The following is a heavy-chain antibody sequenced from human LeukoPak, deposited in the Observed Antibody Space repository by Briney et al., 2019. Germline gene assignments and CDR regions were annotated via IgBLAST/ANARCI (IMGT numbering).Heavy chain of an antibody. CDR2: IYHSGST. Sequence: SETLSLTCAVSGYSISSGYYWGWIRQPPGKGLEWIGSIYHSGSTYYNPSLKSRVTISVDTSKNQFSLKLSSVTAADTAVYYCARPWGSDFDFDYLGQGTLVTVSS. J-gene: IGHJ4*02. V-gene: IGHV4-38-2*01. CDR1: GYSISSGYY. CDR3: ARPWGSDFDFDY. D-gene: IGHD3-16*01.